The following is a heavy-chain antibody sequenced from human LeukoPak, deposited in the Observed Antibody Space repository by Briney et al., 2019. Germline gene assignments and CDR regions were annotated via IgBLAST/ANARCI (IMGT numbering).Heavy chain of an antibody. CDR3: ARLIGWSRFDP. Sequence: GGSLRLSCAASGFTFSSYEMKWVRQAPGKGLEWVSYISSSGTTIYDADSVKGRFTISRDNSKNTLHLQMNSLRAEDTAVFYCARLIGWSRFDPWGQGALVTVSS. CDR2: ISSSGTTI. J-gene: IGHJ5*02. V-gene: IGHV3-48*03. CDR1: GFTFSSYE. D-gene: IGHD6-19*01.